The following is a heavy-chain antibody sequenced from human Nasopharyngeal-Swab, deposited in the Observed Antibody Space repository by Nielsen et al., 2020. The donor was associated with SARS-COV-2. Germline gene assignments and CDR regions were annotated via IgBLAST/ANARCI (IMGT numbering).Heavy chain of an antibody. J-gene: IGHJ4*02. CDR2: ISSSSSTI. Sequence: GESLKISCAASGFTFRSYSMNWVRQAPGKGLEWVSYISSSSSTIYYADSVKGRFTISRDNAKNSLYLQMNSLRAEDTAVYYCAREGYGDYAYYFDYWGQGTLVTVSS. CDR1: GFTFRSYS. CDR3: AREGYGDYAYYFDY. V-gene: IGHV3-48*01. D-gene: IGHD4-17*01.